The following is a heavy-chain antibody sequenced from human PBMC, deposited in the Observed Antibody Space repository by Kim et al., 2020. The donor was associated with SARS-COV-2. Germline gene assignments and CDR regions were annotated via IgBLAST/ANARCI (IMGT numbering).Heavy chain of an antibody. CDR3: ARVRLGSARSWDDY. D-gene: IGHD6-19*01. CDR2: IYHRGST. J-gene: IGHJ4*02. Sequence: SETLSLTCAVSGGSTSSCNWWSWRRPPPGEGLWCMGEIYHRGSTNYTPSLKSRVTISVDKSKNQFSLKLSALTAADTAVYYCARVRLGSARSWDDYWGQG. V-gene: IGHV4-4*02. CDR1: GGSTSSCNW.